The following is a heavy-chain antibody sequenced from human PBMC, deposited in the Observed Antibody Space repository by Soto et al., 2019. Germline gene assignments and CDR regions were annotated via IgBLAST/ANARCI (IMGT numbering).Heavy chain of an antibody. Sequence: ASVKVSCKASGGTFSSHAISWVRQAPGQGLEWMGGIIPIFGTANYAQKFQGRVTITADESTSTAYMELSSLRSEDTAVYYCARGPPSLYGDSGDAFDIWGKGTMVTVSS. CDR1: GGTFSSHA. J-gene: IGHJ3*02. CDR2: IIPIFGTA. V-gene: IGHV1-69*13. D-gene: IGHD4-17*01. CDR3: ARGPPSLYGDSGDAFDI.